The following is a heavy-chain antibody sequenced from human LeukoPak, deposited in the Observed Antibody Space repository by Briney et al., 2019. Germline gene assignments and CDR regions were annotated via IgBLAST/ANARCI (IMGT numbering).Heavy chain of an antibody. V-gene: IGHV3-66*01. CDR2: IYSGGST. CDR3: AAYGTYYDFWSGSDY. CDR1: EFTVSSNY. D-gene: IGHD3-3*01. J-gene: IGHJ4*02. Sequence: GGSLRLSCAASEFTVSSNYMSWVRQAPGKGLEWVSVIYSGGSTYYADSVKGRFTISRDNSKNTLYLQMNSLRAEDTAVYYCAAYGTYYDFWSGSDYWGQGTLVTVSS.